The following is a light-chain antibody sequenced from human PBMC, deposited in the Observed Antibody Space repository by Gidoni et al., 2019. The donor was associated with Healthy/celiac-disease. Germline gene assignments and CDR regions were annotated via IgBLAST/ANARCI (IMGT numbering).Light chain of an antibody. Sequence: DIQMTQSPSSLSASVGDSVTITCRASQSISSYLNWYQQKPGNAPKLLIYAASSLQSGVPSRFSGGGSGTDFTLTISSLQPEDFATYYCQQSYSTSWTFGQGTKVEIK. V-gene: IGKV1-39*01. CDR2: AAS. CDR3: QQSYSTSWT. J-gene: IGKJ1*01. CDR1: QSISSY.